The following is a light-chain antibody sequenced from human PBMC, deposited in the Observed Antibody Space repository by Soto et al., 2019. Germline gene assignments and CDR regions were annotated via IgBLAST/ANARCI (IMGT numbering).Light chain of an antibody. V-gene: IGLV2-14*03. CDR1: SSDVGGFNF. J-gene: IGLJ1*01. CDR3: SSYASTSTGV. CDR2: DVI. Sequence: QAVVTQPASVSGSPGQSITISCTGTSSDVGGFNFVSWYQHHPGKAPKLMIYDVIYRPSGVSNRFSGSKSGNTASLTISGLQAEDEADYYCSSYASTSTGVFGTGTKVTVL.